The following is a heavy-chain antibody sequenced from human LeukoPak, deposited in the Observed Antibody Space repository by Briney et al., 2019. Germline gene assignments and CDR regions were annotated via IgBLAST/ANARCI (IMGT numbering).Heavy chain of an antibody. CDR1: GYIFTYYY. CDR2: INPSGGTT. J-gene: IGHJ6*03. V-gene: IGHV1-46*01. CDR3: ARTEHIVVVTAPYYHYYYMDV. D-gene: IGHD2-21*02. Sequence: GASVKVSCKASGYIFTYYYMHWVRQAPGQGLEWMGIINPSGGTTNYAQKFQGRVTMTRDTSTSTVYMELSSLRSEDTAVYYCARTEHIVVVTAPYYHYYYMDVWGKGTTVTISS.